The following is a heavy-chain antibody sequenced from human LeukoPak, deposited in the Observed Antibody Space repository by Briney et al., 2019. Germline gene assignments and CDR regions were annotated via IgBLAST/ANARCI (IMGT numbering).Heavy chain of an antibody. Sequence: GGSLRLSCTASGFTFSSYSLNWVRQAPGKGLEWVSSVSTGSNYIYYADSVKGRFTISRDNDKNSLYLQMNSLRVEDTAVYYCARVRGYGDYFDYWGQGTLVTVSS. V-gene: IGHV3-21*01. CDR2: VSTGSNYI. J-gene: IGHJ4*02. D-gene: IGHD4-17*01. CDR3: ARVRGYGDYFDY. CDR1: GFTFSSYS.